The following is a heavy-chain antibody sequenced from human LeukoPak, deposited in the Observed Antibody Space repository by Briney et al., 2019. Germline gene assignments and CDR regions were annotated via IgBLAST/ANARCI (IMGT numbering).Heavy chain of an antibody. CDR1: GGSISSYY. Sequence: PSETLSLTCTVSGGSISSYYWSWIRQPPGKGLEWIGYIYYSGSTNYNPSLKSRVTISVDTSKNQFSLKLGSVTAADTAVYYCARGRRDGYNSWYYFDYWGQGTLVTVSS. J-gene: IGHJ4*02. V-gene: IGHV4-59*01. CDR2: IYYSGST. D-gene: IGHD5-24*01. CDR3: ARGRRDGYNSWYYFDY.